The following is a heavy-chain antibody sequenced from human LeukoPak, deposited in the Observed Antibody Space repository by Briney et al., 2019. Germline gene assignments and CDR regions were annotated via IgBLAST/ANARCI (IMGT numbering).Heavy chain of an antibody. D-gene: IGHD3-3*01. CDR2: INHSGST. CDR3: ARAPYDFWSGYYSSSYYYGMDV. Sequence: RSETLSLTCTVYGGSFSGYYWSWIRQPPGKGLEWIGEINHSGSTNYNPSLKSRVTISVDTSKNQFSLKLSSVTAADTAVYYCARAPYDFWSGYYSSSYYYGMDVWGQGTTVTVSS. V-gene: IGHV4-34*01. CDR1: GGSFSGYY. J-gene: IGHJ6*02.